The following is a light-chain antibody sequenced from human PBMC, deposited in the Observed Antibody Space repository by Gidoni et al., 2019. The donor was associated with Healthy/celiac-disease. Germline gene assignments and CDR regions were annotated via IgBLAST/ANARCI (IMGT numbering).Light chain of an antibody. CDR1: QSVSRS. J-gene: IGKJ1*01. CDR3: QQRSNWPWT. CDR2: DAS. Sequence: EIVFTQSPATLSLSPGARAPLSCRASQSVSRSLAWYQQRPGQAPRLLIYDASNRATGIPARFRGSGSGTDFTLTMSSLGPEEFAVYYCQQRSNWPWTFGQGTRVEIK. V-gene: IGKV3-11*01.